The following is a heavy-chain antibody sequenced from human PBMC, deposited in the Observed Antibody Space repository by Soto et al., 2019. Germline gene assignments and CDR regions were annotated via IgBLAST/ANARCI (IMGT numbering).Heavy chain of an antibody. J-gene: IGHJ4*02. D-gene: IGHD2-15*01. Sequence: KPAETLSLTCTVSVGSISNYYWSWIRQPAGKGLEWIGRIYTGGSTNYNPSLKSRVTMSTDTSKNQFSLRLTSVTAADTAVYYCARASVGPPGGGSWIMPFDYWGQGALVTVSS. CDR1: VGSISNYY. CDR3: ARASVGPPGGGSWIMPFDY. V-gene: IGHV4-4*07. CDR2: IYTGGST.